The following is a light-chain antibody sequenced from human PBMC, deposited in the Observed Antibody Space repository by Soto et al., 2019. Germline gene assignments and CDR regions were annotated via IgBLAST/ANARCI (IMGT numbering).Light chain of an antibody. V-gene: IGLV2-8*01. CDR2: EVS. CDR1: SSDVGGYNY. Sequence: QSVLTQPPSASGSPGQSVTVSCTGTSSDVGGYNYVSWYQQHPGKVPKLIIYEVSERPSGVPDRFSGSKSGDTASLTVSGLQAEDEADYYCSSYAGSNNFCVFGTGTKVTVL. CDR3: SSYAGSNNFCV. J-gene: IGLJ1*01.